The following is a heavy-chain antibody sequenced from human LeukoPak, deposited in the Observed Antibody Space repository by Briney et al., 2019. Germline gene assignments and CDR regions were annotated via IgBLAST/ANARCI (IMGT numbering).Heavy chain of an antibody. D-gene: IGHD6-19*01. CDR3: AKDRDSSGSPWFDP. CDR2: VSSNGAKT. CDR1: GFTFSSYA. Sequence: GGSLRLSCAASGFTFSSYAITWVRQAPGKGLEWVSAVSSNGAKTYYADSVKGRFTISRDNYKNTLYLQMNSLRAEDTAVYYCAKDRDSSGSPWFDPWGQGTLVTVSS. J-gene: IGHJ5*02. V-gene: IGHV3-23*01.